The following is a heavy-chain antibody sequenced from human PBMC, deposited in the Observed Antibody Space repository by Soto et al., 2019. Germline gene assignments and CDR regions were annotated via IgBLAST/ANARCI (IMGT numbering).Heavy chain of an antibody. CDR3: ARYDILTGYYGSPYYYYYMDV. CDR2: INPSGGST. CDR1: GYTFTSYY. Sequence: QVQLVQSGAEVKKPGASVKVSCKASGYTFTSYYMHWVRQAPGQGLEWMGIINPSGGSTSYAQKLPGRVTMTRDTSTSTVYMELSSLRSEDTAVYYCARYDILTGYYGSPYYYYYMDVWGKGTTVTVSS. J-gene: IGHJ6*03. V-gene: IGHV1-46*03. D-gene: IGHD3-9*01.